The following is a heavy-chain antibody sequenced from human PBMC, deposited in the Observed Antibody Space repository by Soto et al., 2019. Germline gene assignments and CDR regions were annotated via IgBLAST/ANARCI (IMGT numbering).Heavy chain of an antibody. CDR2: ISYDGSNK. J-gene: IGHJ4*02. D-gene: IGHD2-2*01. CDR3: AKDGEPAYYCSSTSCYVDY. Sequence: GGSLRLSCAASGFTFSSYGMHWVRQAPGKGLEWVAVISYDGSNKYYADSGKGRFTISRDNSKNTLYLQMNSLRAEDTAVYYCAKDGEPAYYCSSTSCYVDYWGQGTLVTVSS. CDR1: GFTFSSYG. V-gene: IGHV3-30*18.